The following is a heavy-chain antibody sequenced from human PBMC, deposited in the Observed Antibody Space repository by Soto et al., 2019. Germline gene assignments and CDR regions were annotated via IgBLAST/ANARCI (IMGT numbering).Heavy chain of an antibody. D-gene: IGHD1-1*01. J-gene: IGHJ4*02. CDR2: IHLDGSEK. CDR1: GFTFSDFW. V-gene: IGHV3-7*05. CDR3: ARGSNDIDY. Sequence: GALRLSCAAPGFTFSDFWVSWFRQTPGKGLEWVGNIHLDGSEKYYAGFVKGRFTFSRDNVKNSLYLQMNSLRSDDTAVYYCARGSNDIDYWGQGTLVTVSS.